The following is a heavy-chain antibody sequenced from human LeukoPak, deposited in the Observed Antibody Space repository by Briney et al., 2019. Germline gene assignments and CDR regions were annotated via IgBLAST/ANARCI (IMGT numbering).Heavy chain of an antibody. D-gene: IGHD3-22*01. Sequence: GGSLRLSCAASGFTFSSYGMHWVRQAPGKGLEWVAVIWYGGSNKYYADSVKGRFTISRDNSKNTLCLQMNSLRAEDTAVYYCARDYYDSSGFPYYYYYSGMDVWGHGTTVTVSS. V-gene: IGHV3-33*01. J-gene: IGHJ6*02. CDR3: ARDYYDSSGFPYYYYYSGMDV. CDR2: IWYGGSNK. CDR1: GFTFSSYG.